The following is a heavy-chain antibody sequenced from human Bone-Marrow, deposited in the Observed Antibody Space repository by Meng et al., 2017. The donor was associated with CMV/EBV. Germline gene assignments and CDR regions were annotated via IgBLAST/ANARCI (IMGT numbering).Heavy chain of an antibody. CDR3: VNRRCCNNTNPFDY. Sequence: SGPTLVKPTQTLTLTCTFSGFSLSTSGVGVGWIRQPPGKALEWLALIYWNDDKRYSPSLKSRITITKDTSKNQVVLTMNYMDPVDTATYSCVNRRCCNNTNPFDYWGQGTLVTVSS. D-gene: IGHD2/OR15-2a*01. CDR1: GFSLSTSGVG. V-gene: IGHV2-5*01. CDR2: IYWNDDK. J-gene: IGHJ4*02.